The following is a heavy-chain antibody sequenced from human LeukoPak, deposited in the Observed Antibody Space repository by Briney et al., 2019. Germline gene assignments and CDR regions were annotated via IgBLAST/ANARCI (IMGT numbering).Heavy chain of an antibody. V-gene: IGHV4-39*01. Sequence: PSETLSLTCTVSGGSISSSSYYWGWIRQPPGKGLEWIGSIYYSGSTYYNPSLKSRVTISVDTSKNQFSMKLSSVTAADTAVYYCASPRYDLDYWGQGTLVTVSS. D-gene: IGHD5-12*01. CDR2: IYYSGST. CDR3: ASPRYDLDY. J-gene: IGHJ4*02. CDR1: GGSISSSSYY.